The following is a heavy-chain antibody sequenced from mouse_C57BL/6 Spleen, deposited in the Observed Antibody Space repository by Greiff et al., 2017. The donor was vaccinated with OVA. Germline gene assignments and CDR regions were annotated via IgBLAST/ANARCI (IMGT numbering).Heavy chain of an antibody. CDR2: ISDGGSYT. J-gene: IGHJ3*01. V-gene: IGHV5-4*03. CDR3: ARGGITTVVATPAY. Sequence: DVMLVESGGGLVKPGGSLKLSCAASGFTFSSYAMSWVRQTPEKRLEWVATISDGGSYTYYPDNVKGRFTISRDNAKNNLYLQMSHLKSEDTAMYYCARGGITTVVATPAYWGQGTLVTVSA. D-gene: IGHD1-1*01. CDR1: GFTFSSYA.